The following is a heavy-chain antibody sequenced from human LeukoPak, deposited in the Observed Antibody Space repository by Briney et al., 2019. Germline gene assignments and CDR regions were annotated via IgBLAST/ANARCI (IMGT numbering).Heavy chain of an antibody. J-gene: IGHJ4*02. D-gene: IGHD3-22*01. CDR1: GFTFDHYA. Sequence: PGGSLRLSCAASGFTFDHYAMTWVRQAPGKGLEWVSGIDWSGGSTTYADSVKGRFTISRDNSKNTLYLQMNSLRAEDTAVYYCAKDLAYDSSGPLDYWGQGTLVTVSS. V-gene: IGHV3-20*04. CDR3: AKDLAYDSSGPLDY. CDR2: IDWSGGST.